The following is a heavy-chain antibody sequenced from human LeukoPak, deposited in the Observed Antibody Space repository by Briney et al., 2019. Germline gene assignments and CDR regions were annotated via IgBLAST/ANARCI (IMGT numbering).Heavy chain of an antibody. J-gene: IGHJ4*02. D-gene: IGHD2-2*01. CDR3: ARGCGSTSCLYYFDY. Sequence: PSETLSLTCAVYGGSFSGYYWSWIRQPPGEGLEWIGEINHSGSTNYNPSLKSRVTISVDTSKNQFPLKLSSVTAADTAVYYCARGCGSTSCLYYFDYWGQGTLVTVSS. CDR2: INHSGST. CDR1: GGSFSGYY. V-gene: IGHV4-34*01.